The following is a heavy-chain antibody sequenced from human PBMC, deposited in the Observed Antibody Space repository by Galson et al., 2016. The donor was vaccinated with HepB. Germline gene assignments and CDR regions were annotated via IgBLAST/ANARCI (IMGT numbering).Heavy chain of an antibody. CDR2: IWYDGSNK. CDR3: TRERVSYCGGDCDGSLGF. D-gene: IGHD2-21*02. J-gene: IGHJ4*02. Sequence: SLRLSCAASGITFSSYGMHWVRQAPGKGLEWVAHIWYDGSNKYYADSVKGRFTISRDNARNTVYLQMNSLGGEDTALYYCTRERVSYCGGDCDGSLGFWGRGTLVTVSS. CDR1: GITFSSYG. V-gene: IGHV3-33*01.